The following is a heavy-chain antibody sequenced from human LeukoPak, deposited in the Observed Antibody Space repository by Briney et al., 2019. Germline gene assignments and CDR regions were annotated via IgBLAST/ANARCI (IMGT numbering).Heavy chain of an antibody. J-gene: IGHJ6*03. CDR3: ARANDYGDPLPRYMDV. Sequence: SETLSLTCSVSGYSISSGFYWGWIRQPPGKGLEWIGNIFRSGSTYYNTSLKSRVTISVDTSKNQFSLKLSSVTAADTAVYNCARANDYGDPLPRYMDVWGKGTTVTVSS. D-gene: IGHD4-17*01. V-gene: IGHV4-38-2*02. CDR1: GYSISSGFY. CDR2: IFRSGST.